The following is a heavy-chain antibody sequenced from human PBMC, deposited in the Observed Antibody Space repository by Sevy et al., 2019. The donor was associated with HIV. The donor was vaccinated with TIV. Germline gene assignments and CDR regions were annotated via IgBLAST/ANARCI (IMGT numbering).Heavy chain of an antibody. CDR1: GGSISGNF. D-gene: IGHD1-26*01. J-gene: IGHJ3*02. CDR2: IYCSGST. V-gene: IGHV4-59*01. CDR3: ASGSGSYYDAFHI. Sequence: SETLSLTCSVSGGSISGNFWTWIRQPPGKGLEWIGYIYCSGSTNYNPSLKSRVSISLDTSKNQFSLRLNSVTAAYTAVYYCASGSGSYYDAFHIWGQGTMVTVSS.